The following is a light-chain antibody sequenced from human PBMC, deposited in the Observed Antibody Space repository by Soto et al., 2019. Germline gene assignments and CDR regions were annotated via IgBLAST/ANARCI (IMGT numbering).Light chain of an antibody. V-gene: IGKV1-5*03. CDR1: QSISSW. J-gene: IGKJ1*01. Sequence: DIQMTQSPSTLSASVGDRVTITCRASQSISSWLAWYQQKPGKAPKLLIYKASSLESVVPSRFSGSGSGTEFTLTISSLQPDDFATYYCQQYNIYWSFGQGTKVVIK. CDR2: KAS. CDR3: QQYNIYWS.